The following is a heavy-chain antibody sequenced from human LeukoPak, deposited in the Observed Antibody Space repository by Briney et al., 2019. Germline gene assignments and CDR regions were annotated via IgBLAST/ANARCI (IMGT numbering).Heavy chain of an antibody. CDR1: GDSISNYY. J-gene: IGHJ6*04. CDR3: ARERLGFRVDV. Sequence: SETLSLTCTVSGDSISNYYWTWIRQSAGKGLQWIGRINTSGNTNYNPYLKSRVTMSLDTSKNQFSLNLSSVTAVDTAVYYCARERLGFRVDVWGKGTTVTVSS. D-gene: IGHD3-10*01. CDR2: INTSGNT. V-gene: IGHV4-4*07.